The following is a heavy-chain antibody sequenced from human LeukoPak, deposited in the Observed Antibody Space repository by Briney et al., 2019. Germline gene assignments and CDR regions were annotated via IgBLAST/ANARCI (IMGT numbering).Heavy chain of an antibody. D-gene: IGHD3-3*01. CDR1: GFSLSSHN. CDR2: INGQGNNT. V-gene: IGHV3-64*02. CDR3: VRKGVTIFGVVIAPYGMDV. J-gene: IGHJ6*02. Sequence: GGSLRLSCVASGFSLSSHNMNWVRQAPGKGLEYVSGINGQGNNTYYADSVKGRFTISRDNSKNELYLQMGSLRAEDMAVYYCVRKGVTIFGVVIAPYGMDVWGQGTTVSVSS.